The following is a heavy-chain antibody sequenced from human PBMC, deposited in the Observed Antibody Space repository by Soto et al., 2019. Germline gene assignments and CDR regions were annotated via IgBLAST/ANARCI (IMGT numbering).Heavy chain of an antibody. CDR3: ARDTWARVQVSRFGELGNPPHAFDI. D-gene: IGHD3-10*01. CDR1: GYTFTGYY. J-gene: IGHJ3*02. V-gene: IGHV1-2*04. Sequence: GASVKVSCKASGYTFTGYYMHWVRQAPGQGLEWMGWINPNSGGTNYAQKFQGWVTMTRDTSISTAHMELSRLRSDDTAVYYCARDTWARVQVSRFGELGNPPHAFDIWGQGTMVTVSS. CDR2: INPNSGGT.